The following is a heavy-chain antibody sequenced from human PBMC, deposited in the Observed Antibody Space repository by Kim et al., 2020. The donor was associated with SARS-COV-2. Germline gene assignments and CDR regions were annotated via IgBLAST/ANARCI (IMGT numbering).Heavy chain of an antibody. J-gene: IGHJ5*02. D-gene: IGHD6-19*01. CDR2: IYYSGST. V-gene: IGHV4-59*13. CDR3: AREALSSGWYGRGRRFDP. Sequence: SETLSLTCTVSGGSISSYYWSWIRQPPGKGLEWIGYIYYSGSTNYNPSLKSRVTISVDTSKNQFSLKLSSVTAADTAVYYCAREALSSGWYGRGRRFDPWGQGTLVTVSS. CDR1: GGSISSYY.